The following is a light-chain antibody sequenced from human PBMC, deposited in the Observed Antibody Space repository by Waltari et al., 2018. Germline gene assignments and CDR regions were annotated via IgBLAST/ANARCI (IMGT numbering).Light chain of an antibody. CDR1: QSLLHSNGYNY. J-gene: IGKJ2*01. V-gene: IGKV2-28*01. CDR3: MQALQTPNT. Sequence: TPGEPASISCRSSQSLLHSNGYNYLDWYLQKPGQSPQLLIYLGSNRASGVPDRFSGSGSGTDFTLKISRVEAEDVGVYYCMQALQTPNTFGQGTKLEIK. CDR2: LGS.